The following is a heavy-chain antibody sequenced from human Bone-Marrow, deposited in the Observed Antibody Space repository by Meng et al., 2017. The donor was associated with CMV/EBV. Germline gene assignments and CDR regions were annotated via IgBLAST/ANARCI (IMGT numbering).Heavy chain of an antibody. V-gene: IGHV2-5*01. D-gene: IGHD6-13*01. Sequence: QLPSEAAVPTLCNPTQTLTCTCAVSGCALSSRGMGVCWIGQPPGKALEWLALMYSNDDKQYSPSLRSRLTITEDTSKNQVVLTMTNMDPKDTATYYCAHRRNLAAAAPGNYFSPWGQGILVTVSS. CDR2: MYSNDDK. J-gene: IGHJ5*02. CDR3: AHRRNLAAAAPGNYFSP. CDR1: GCALSSRGMG.